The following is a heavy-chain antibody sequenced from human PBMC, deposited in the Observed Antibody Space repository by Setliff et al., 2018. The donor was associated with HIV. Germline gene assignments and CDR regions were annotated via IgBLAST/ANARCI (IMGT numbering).Heavy chain of an antibody. CDR3: AREGYSSSWNYYYYMDV. D-gene: IGHD6-13*01. CDR2: IYYSGST. CDR1: GGSISSYY. Sequence: KTSETLSLTCTVSGGSISSYYWSWIRQPPGKGLEWIGYIYYSGSTKHNPSLKSRVTISLDTSKNQFSLKLSSVTAADTAVYYCAREGYSSSWNYYYYMDVWGKGTTVTVSS. V-gene: IGHV4-59*12. J-gene: IGHJ6*03.